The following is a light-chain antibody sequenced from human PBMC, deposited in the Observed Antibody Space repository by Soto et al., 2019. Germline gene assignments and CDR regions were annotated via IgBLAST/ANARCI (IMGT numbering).Light chain of an antibody. V-gene: IGKV2-28*01. Sequence: DIVMTQSPLSLPVTPGEPASISCRSSQSLLHSDGYNYLDWYLQKPGQSPQLLIYLGSNRASGVPDRFSGSGSGTDFTLKSSRVDAEDVGVFYGMQALQSRTFVQGTKVEIK. CDR1: QSLLHSDGYNY. CDR2: LGS. J-gene: IGKJ1*01. CDR3: MQALQSRT.